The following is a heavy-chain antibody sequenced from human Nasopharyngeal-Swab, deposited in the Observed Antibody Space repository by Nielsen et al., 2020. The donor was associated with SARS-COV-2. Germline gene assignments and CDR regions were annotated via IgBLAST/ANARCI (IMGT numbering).Heavy chain of an antibody. J-gene: IGHJ4*02. D-gene: IGHD6-19*01. CDR3: AKLYSSGWYGDY. V-gene: IGHV3-9*01. CDR2: ISWNSGSI. Sequence: GGSLRLSCAASGFTFDDYAMHWVRQAPGKGLEWVSGISWNSGSIGYADSVKGRFTISRDNAKNSLYLQMNSLRAEDTALYSCAKLYSSGWYGDYWGQGTLVTVSS. CDR1: GFTFDDYA.